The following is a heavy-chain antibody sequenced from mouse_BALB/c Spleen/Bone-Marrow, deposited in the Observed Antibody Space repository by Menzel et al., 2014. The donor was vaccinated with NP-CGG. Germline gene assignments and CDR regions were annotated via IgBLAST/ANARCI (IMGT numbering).Heavy chain of an antibody. Sequence: VQLQQPGAELVRSGASVKLSCTGSGFNIKDSYIHWVKQRPGQGLEWIGWIDPENGDTEYAPKFQGKATMTADTSSNTAYLQLSSLTSEDTAVYYCTPYGNYVWEYWGQGTSVTVSS. J-gene: IGHJ4*01. D-gene: IGHD2-10*02. V-gene: IGHV14-4*02. CDR2: IDPENGDT. CDR3: TPYGNYVWEY. CDR1: GFNIKDSY.